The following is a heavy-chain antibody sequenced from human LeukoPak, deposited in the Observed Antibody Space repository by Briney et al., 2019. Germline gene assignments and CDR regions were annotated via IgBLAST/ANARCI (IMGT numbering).Heavy chain of an antibody. Sequence: ASVKVSCKASGYTFTSYDINWVRQATGQGLEWMGWMNPNSGGTSYAQKFQGRVTMTRDTSISTAYMELSRLRSDDTAVYYCARDWSRSDSSGYGCYYYMDVWGKGTTVTISS. V-gene: IGHV1-2*02. J-gene: IGHJ6*03. CDR1: GYTFTSYD. CDR2: MNPNSGGT. D-gene: IGHD6-19*01. CDR3: ARDWSRSDSSGYGCYYYMDV.